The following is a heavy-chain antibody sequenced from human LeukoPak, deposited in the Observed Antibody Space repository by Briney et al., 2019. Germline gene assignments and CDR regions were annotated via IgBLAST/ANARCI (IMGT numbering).Heavy chain of an antibody. D-gene: IGHD6-13*01. Sequence: PGGSLRLSCAASGFTFSSYAMSWVRQAPGKGLEWVSAISGSGGSTYYADSVKGRFTISRDNSKDTLYLQMNSLRAEDTAVYYCAKDQYSSSWYYFDYWGQGTLVTVSS. V-gene: IGHV3-23*01. CDR3: AKDQYSSSWYYFDY. CDR2: ISGSGGST. J-gene: IGHJ4*02. CDR1: GFTFSSYA.